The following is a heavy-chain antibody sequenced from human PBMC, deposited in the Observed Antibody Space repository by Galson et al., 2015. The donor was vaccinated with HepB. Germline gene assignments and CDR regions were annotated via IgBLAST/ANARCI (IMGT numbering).Heavy chain of an antibody. CDR2: ISDDGASR. Sequence: SLRLSCAASGFTLSRYAMHWVRQAPGKGLEWVTLISDDGASRYYADSVKGRFTISRDNSKNIMDLQMHSLRPTDTETYFCARGGTAAKLDYWGQGTLVTVSS. D-gene: IGHD2-21*02. CDR1: GFTLSRYA. V-gene: IGHV3-30-3*01. CDR3: ARGGTAAKLDY. J-gene: IGHJ4*02.